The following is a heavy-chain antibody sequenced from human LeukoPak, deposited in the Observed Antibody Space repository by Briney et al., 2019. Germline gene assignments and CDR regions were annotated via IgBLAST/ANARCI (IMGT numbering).Heavy chain of an antibody. CDR1: GFTFSSYW. CDR2: IKQDGSEK. J-gene: IGHJ4*02. CDR3: ARGRRLLWFGSDY. D-gene: IGHD3-10*01. Sequence: GGSLRLSCAASGFTFSSYWMSWVRQAPGKGLEWVANIKQDGSEKYYVDSVKGRFTISRDNAKNSLYLQMNSLRAEDTAVYYCARGRRLLWFGSDYWGQGTLITVSS. V-gene: IGHV3-7*03.